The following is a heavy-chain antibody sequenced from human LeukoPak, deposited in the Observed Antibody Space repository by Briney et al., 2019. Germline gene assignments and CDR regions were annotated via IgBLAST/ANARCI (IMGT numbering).Heavy chain of an antibody. V-gene: IGHV3-21*01. CDR1: GFTFSSYW. Sequence: GGSLRLSCAASGFTFSSYWMSWVRQAPGKGLEWVSSISSSSYIYYADSVKGRFTISRDNAKNSLYLQMNSLRAEDTAVYYCARVAYGAQAFDIWGQGTMVTVSS. CDR3: ARVAYGAQAFDI. D-gene: IGHD4-17*01. J-gene: IGHJ3*02. CDR2: ISSSSYI.